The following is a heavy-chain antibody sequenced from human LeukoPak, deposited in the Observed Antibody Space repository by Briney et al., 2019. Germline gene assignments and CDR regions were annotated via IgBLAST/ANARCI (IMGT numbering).Heavy chain of an antibody. CDR2: IYTSGST. Sequence: SETLSLTCTVSGYSISSGYYWSWIRQPAGKGLEWIGRIYTSGSTNYNPSLKSRVTMSVDTSKNQFSLKLSSVTAADTAVYYCARDTATGAVWTDAFDIWGQGTMVTVSS. V-gene: IGHV4-4*07. CDR1: GYSISSGYY. D-gene: IGHD1-1*01. CDR3: ARDTATGAVWTDAFDI. J-gene: IGHJ3*02.